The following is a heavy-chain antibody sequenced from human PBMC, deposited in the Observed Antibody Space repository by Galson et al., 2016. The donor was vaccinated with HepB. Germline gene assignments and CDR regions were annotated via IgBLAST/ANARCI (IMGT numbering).Heavy chain of an antibody. CDR3: AKVDCGGDCKRFDY. CDR1: GFTFGNYV. Sequence: SLRLSGAASGFTFGNYVMSWVRQAPGKGLEWVSSITNIGGNTYYADSVKGRFTISGDNSKNTLYLQMSSLRAEDTALYYCAKVDCGGDCKRFDYWGQGTLVTVSS. J-gene: IGHJ4*02. D-gene: IGHD2-21*02. V-gene: IGHV3-23*01. CDR2: ITNIGGNT.